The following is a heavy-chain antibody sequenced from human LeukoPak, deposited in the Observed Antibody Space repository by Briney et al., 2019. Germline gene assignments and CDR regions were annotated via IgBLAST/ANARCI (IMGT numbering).Heavy chain of an antibody. Sequence: ASVKVSCKASGYSFTGYYMHWVRQAPGQGLEWMGWINPNSGGTNYAQKFQGRVTMTRDTSISTAYMELSRLRSDDTAVYYCARELGKRPYYYGSGSYYEEVYWGQGTLVTVSS. CDR2: INPNSGGT. D-gene: IGHD3-10*01. CDR1: GYSFTGYY. V-gene: IGHV1-2*02. CDR3: ARELGKRPYYYGSGSYYEEVY. J-gene: IGHJ4*02.